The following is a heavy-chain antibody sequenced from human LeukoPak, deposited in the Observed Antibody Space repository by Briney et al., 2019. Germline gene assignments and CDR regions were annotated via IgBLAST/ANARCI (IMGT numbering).Heavy chain of an antibody. CDR2: VWFDGINK. J-gene: IGHJ4*02. CDR1: GFIFRTYG. V-gene: IGHV3-30*02. CDR3: AKDARPAATYPYYFDY. Sequence: GGSLRLSCAASGFIFRTYGMHWVRQAPGTGLEWVALVWFDGINKYYADSVRGRFTISRDNAKNSLYLQMNSLRAEDTALYYCAKDARPAATYPYYFDYWGQGTLVTVSS. D-gene: IGHD2-2*01.